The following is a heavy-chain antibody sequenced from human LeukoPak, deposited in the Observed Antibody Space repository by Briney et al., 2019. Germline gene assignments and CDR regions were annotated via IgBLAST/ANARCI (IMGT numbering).Heavy chain of an antibody. J-gene: IGHJ6*02. V-gene: IGHV3-23*01. D-gene: IGHD4-17*01. CDR2: ISGSGGST. CDR3: AKEATTVTTGAPYYYYYYGMDV. CDR1: GFTFSSYA. Sequence: GGSLRLSCAASGFTFSSYAMSWVRQAPGKGLGWVSAISGSGGSTYYADSVKGRFTISRDNSKNTLYLQMNSLRAEDTAVYYCAKEATTVTTGAPYYYYYYGMDVWGQGTTVTVSS.